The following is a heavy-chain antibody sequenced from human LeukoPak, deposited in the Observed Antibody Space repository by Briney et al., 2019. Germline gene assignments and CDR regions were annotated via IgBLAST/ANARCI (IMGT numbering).Heavy chain of an antibody. CDR3: AKDSVFRMAYCGGDCYNYFDY. CDR2: ISGSGGST. V-gene: IGHV3-23*01. J-gene: IGHJ4*02. CDR1: GFTFSSYA. D-gene: IGHD2-21*01. Sequence: GGSLRLSCAVSGFTFSSYAMSWVRQAPGKGLEWVSAISGSGGSTYYADSVKGRFTISRDNSKNTLYLQMNSLRAEDTAVYYCAKDSVFRMAYCGGDCYNYFDYWGQGTLVTVSS.